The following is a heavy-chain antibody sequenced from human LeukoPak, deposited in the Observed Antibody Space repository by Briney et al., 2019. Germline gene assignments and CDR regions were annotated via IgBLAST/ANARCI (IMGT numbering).Heavy chain of an antibody. CDR1: GFTFSSYS. CDR3: AKEGRYYYDSSGYFDY. J-gene: IGHJ4*02. D-gene: IGHD3-22*01. V-gene: IGHV3-48*01. Sequence: GGSLRLSCAASGFTFSSYSMNWVRQAPGKGLEWVSYISSSSSTIYYADSVKGRFTISRDNAKNSLYLQMNSLRAEDTAVYYCAKEGRYYYDSSGYFDYWGQGTLVTVSS. CDR2: ISSSSSTI.